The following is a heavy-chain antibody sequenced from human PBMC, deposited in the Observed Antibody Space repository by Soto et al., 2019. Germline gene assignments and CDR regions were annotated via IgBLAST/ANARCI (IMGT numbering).Heavy chain of an antibody. CDR3: ARDRPVTNYSYYGMHV. V-gene: IGHV4-59*02. CDR2: VYYSGST. D-gene: IGHD4-17*01. J-gene: IGHJ6*02. Sequence: SETLSLTCTVSGGSVTSYYWSWIRQPPGKGLEWIGYVYYSGSTNYNPSLKSRVIISLDTSKNQFSLKLSSVTAADTAVYYCARDRPVTNYSYYGMHVWGQGTTVTVSS. CDR1: GGSVTSYY.